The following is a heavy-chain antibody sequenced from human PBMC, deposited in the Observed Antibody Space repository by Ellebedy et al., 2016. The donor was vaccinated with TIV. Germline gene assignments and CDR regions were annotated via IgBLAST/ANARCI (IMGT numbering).Heavy chain of an antibody. CDR2: ISHDGTTT. V-gene: IGHV3-30*01. J-gene: IGHJ4*02. CDR1: GFTFNIFD. Sequence: GESLKISCAASGFTFNIFDMHWVRQAPGEGLEWVAVISHDGTTTYYAGSVKGRFTISRDNSKNTLYLQMNSLSAEDTAVYYCASDWRMERTIIKSVSDFWGQGTLVTVSS. CDR3: ASDWRMERTIIKSVSDF. D-gene: IGHD5-24*01.